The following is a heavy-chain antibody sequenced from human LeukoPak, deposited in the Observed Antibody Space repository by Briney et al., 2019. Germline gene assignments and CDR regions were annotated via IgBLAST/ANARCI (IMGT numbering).Heavy chain of an antibody. CDR3: ARNMATRYGGNSGIENWYFDL. CDR2: ISWSSDNV. Sequence: PGRSLRLSCAASGFTFDVYALRWVRRPPGKGLEGVSGISWSSDNVGYADSVKGRFTISRDNAKNSLYLQMNSLRAEDTALYYCARNMATRYGGNSGIENWYFDLWGRGTLVTVSS. CDR1: GFTFDVYA. D-gene: IGHD4-23*01. J-gene: IGHJ2*01. V-gene: IGHV3-9*01.